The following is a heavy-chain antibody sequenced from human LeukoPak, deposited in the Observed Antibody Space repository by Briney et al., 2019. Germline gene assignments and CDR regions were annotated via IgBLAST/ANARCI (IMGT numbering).Heavy chain of an antibody. CDR2: ISGSGGST. J-gene: IGHJ4*02. CDR3: AKAGPESYYYDSSGYWDY. V-gene: IGHV3-23*01. Sequence: GGSLRLSCAASGFTFSSYAMSWVRQAPGKGLEWVPAISGSGGSTYYADSVKGRFTISRDNSKNTLYLQMNSLRAEDTAVYYCAKAGPESYYYDSSGYWDYWGQGTLVTVSS. CDR1: GFTFSSYA. D-gene: IGHD3-22*01.